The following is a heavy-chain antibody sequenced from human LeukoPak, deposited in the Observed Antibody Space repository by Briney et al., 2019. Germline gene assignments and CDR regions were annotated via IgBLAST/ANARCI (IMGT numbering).Heavy chain of an antibody. CDR3: ARVGYCSGGSCTNDAFDI. J-gene: IGHJ3*02. V-gene: IGHV4-59*12. CDR2: IYYTGST. CDR1: GGSISSFY. D-gene: IGHD2-15*01. Sequence: SETLSLTCTVSGGSISSFYWSWIRQPPGKGLEWIGYIYYTGSTNYNSSLKSRVTISVDTSKNQFSLKLSSVTAADTAVYYCARVGYCSGGSCTNDAFDIWGQGTMVTVSS.